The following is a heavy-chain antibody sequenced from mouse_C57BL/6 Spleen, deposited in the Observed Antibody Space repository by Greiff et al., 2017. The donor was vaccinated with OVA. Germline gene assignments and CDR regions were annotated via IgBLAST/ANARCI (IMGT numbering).Heavy chain of an antibody. CDR1: GYTFTEYT. CDR3: AGHEEGRYGSGAWFAY. V-gene: IGHV1-62-2*01. D-gene: IGHD1-1*01. CDR2: FYPGSGSI. Sequence: QVQLQQSGAELVKPGASVKLSCKASGYTFTEYTIHWVKQRSGQGLEWIGWFYPGSGSIKYNEKFKDKATLTGDNSASTVYMELSSLTSDDSAVYFCAGHEEGRYGSGAWFAYWGQGTLVTVSA. J-gene: IGHJ3*01.